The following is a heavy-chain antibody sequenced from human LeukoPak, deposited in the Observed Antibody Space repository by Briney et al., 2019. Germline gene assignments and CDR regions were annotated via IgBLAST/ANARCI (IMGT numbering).Heavy chain of an antibody. V-gene: IGHV6-1*01. Sequence: SQTLSLTCAISGDTVSSNRAAWNWFRQSPSRGLEWLGRTYYTSKWYNDYAVSVKSRITVNPDTSKNQFSLHLNSVTPEDTAVYYCARQGFRRFDPWGQGTLVTVSS. D-gene: IGHD3-3*01. J-gene: IGHJ5*02. CDR3: ARQGFRRFDP. CDR1: GDTVSSNRAA. CDR2: TYYTSKWYN.